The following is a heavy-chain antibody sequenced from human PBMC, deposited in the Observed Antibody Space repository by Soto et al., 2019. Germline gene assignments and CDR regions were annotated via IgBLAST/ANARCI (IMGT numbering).Heavy chain of an antibody. CDR3: ARGAWLFLDY. V-gene: IGHV4-31*03. D-gene: IGHD3-9*01. Sequence: SETLSLTCTVSGGSISSGGYYWSWIRQHPGKGLEWIGYIYYGGSTYYNPSLKSRVTISVDTSKNQFSLKLSSVTAADTAVYYCARGAWLFLDYWGQGTLVTVSS. J-gene: IGHJ4*02. CDR1: GGSISSGGYY. CDR2: IYYGGST.